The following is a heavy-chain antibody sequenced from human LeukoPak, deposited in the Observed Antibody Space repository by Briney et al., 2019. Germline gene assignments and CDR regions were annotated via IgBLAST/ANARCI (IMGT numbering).Heavy chain of an antibody. CDR1: GGSISSYY. CDR3: ALYYYDSSGYSFDY. CDR2: IYYSGST. J-gene: IGHJ4*02. Sequence: SETLSLTCTVSGGSISSYYWSWIRQPPGKGLEWIGYIYYSGSTNYNPSLKSRVTISVDTSKNQFSLKLSSVTAADTAVYYCALYYYDSSGYSFDYWGQGTLVTVSS. V-gene: IGHV4-59*08. D-gene: IGHD3-22*01.